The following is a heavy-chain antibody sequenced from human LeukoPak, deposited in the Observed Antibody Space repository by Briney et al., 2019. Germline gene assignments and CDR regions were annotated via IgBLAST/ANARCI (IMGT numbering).Heavy chain of an antibody. D-gene: IGHD2-8*01. CDR1: GYTFASYD. CDR3: ARGVRVICTNGVCPARFDY. V-gene: IGHV1-8*01. Sequence: ASVKVSCKASGYTFASYDINWVRQATGQGLEWMGWMNPNSGNTGYAQKFQGRVTMTRNTSISTAYMELSSLRSEDTAVYYCARGVRVICTNGVCPARFDYWGQGTLVTVSS. CDR2: MNPNSGNT. J-gene: IGHJ4*02.